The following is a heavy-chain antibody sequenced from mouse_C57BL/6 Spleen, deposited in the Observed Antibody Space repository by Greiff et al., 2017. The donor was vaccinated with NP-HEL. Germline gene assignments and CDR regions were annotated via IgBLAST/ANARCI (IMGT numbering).Heavy chain of an antibody. D-gene: IGHD2-1*01. Sequence: EVQLQQSGPELVKPGASVKISCKASGYSFTGYYMNWVKQSPEKSLEWIGEINPSTGGTTYNQKFKAKATLTVDKSSSTAYMQLKSLTSEDSAVYYCARKGNGNYPMDYWGQGTSVTVSS. V-gene: IGHV1-42*01. CDR3: ARKGNGNYPMDY. CDR2: INPSTGGT. CDR1: GYSFTGYY. J-gene: IGHJ4*01.